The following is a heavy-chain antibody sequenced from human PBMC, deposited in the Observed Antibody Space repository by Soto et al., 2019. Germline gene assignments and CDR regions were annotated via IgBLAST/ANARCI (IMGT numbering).Heavy chain of an antibody. CDR2: INAGNGNT. D-gene: IGHD3-9*01. Sequence: ASVKVSCKASGYTFTSYAMHWVRQAPGQRLEWMGWINAGNGNTKYSQKFQGRVTITRDTSASTAYMELSSLRSEDTAVYYCASSPRVIRYFDWNQSFHYWGQGTLVTVSS. CDR3: ASSPRVIRYFDWNQSFHY. J-gene: IGHJ4*02. V-gene: IGHV1-3*01. CDR1: GYTFTSYA.